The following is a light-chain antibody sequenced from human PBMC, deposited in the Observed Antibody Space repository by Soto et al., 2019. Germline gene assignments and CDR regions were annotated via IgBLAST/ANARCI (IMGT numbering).Light chain of an antibody. Sequence: EIVLTQSPGTLSLSPGERATLSCRASQSISSTYLSWYQQKPGQAPRLLIYGASTRATGIPDRFSGSGSGTDFTLTISRLEPEDFVVYYCQQYGSSPLMYTFGQGIKLEIK. J-gene: IGKJ2*01. V-gene: IGKV3-20*01. CDR1: QSISSTY. CDR3: QQYGSSPLMYT. CDR2: GAS.